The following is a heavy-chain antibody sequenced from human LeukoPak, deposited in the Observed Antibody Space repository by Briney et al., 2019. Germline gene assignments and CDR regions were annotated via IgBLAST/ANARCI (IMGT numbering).Heavy chain of an antibody. J-gene: IGHJ4*02. V-gene: IGHV3-30*02. CDR1: GFIFNDFA. D-gene: IGHD3-16*01. Sequence: RSGGSLRLSCAASGFIFNDFAMHWVRQAPGKGLGWVAFIRYDGSNKYYADSVKGRFTISRDNSKNTLYLQINSLRAEDTAVYFCAKDRLGGPYFFHYWGQGTLVTVSS. CDR3: AKDRLGGPYFFHY. CDR2: IRYDGSNK.